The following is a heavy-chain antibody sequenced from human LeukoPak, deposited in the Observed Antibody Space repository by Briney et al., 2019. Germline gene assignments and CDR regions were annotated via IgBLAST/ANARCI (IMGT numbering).Heavy chain of an antibody. Sequence: SETLSLTCAVYGGSFGGYYWSWIRQPPGKGLEWIGEINHSGSTNYNPSLKSRVTISVDTSKNQFSLKLSSVTAADTAVYYCARRKWQQQFDYWGQGTLVTVSS. CDR2: INHSGST. V-gene: IGHV4-34*01. D-gene: IGHD6-13*01. CDR3: ARRKWQQQFDY. J-gene: IGHJ4*02. CDR1: GGSFGGYY.